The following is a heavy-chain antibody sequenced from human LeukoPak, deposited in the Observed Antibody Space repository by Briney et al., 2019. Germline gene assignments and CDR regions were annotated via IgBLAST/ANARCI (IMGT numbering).Heavy chain of an antibody. CDR3: ARDVSGSFHY. CDR2: IYHSGST. D-gene: IGHD1-26*01. Sequence: SETLSLTCTVSGYSISSGYYWGWIRQPPVKGLEWIGSIYHSGSTYYNPSLKSRVTISVDTSKNQFSLKLSSVTAADTAVYYCARDVSGSFHYWGQGTLVTVSS. V-gene: IGHV4-38-2*02. CDR1: GYSISSGYY. J-gene: IGHJ4*02.